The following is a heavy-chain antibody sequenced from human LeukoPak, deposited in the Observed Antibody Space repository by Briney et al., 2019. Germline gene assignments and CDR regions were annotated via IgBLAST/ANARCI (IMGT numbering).Heavy chain of an antibody. CDR1: GFTFTSSA. CDR2: IVVGSGNT. V-gene: IGHV1-58*02. D-gene: IGHD6-13*01. CDR3: AARGAAAGTFDY. Sequence: SVKVSCKASGFTFTSSAMQWVRLARGERLEWIGWIVVGSGNTNYAQKFQERVTITRDMSTSTAYMELSSLRSEDTAVYYCAARGAAAGTFDYWGQGTLVTVSS. J-gene: IGHJ4*02.